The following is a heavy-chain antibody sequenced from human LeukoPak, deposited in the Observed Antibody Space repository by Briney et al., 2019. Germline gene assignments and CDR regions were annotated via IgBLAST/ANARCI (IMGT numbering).Heavy chain of an antibody. D-gene: IGHD3-22*01. CDR2: ITGNGGTI. J-gene: IGHJ4*02. CDR1: GFSFDDYA. V-gene: IGHV3-9*03. CDR3: VRESGSYYFDY. Sequence: AGGSLRLSCAASGFSFDDYAMHWVRQAPGKGLEWVPGITGNGGTIAYADSVKGRFTVSRDNAKSSLYLQMSSLRAEDMALYYCVRESGSYYFDYWGQGTLVTVSS.